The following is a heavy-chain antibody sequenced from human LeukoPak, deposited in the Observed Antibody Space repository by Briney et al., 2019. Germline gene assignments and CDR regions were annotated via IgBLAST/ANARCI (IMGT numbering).Heavy chain of an antibody. Sequence: ASVKVSCRASGYTFTDFYMHWVRQAPGQGLEWMGWISANSGGTHYAQNFQGRVTMTRDTSTKTAYMEMSGLTSEDTAVYFCARYSPAPLDAFEIWGQGTMVSVSS. J-gene: IGHJ3*02. CDR1: GYTFTDFY. CDR2: ISANSGGT. V-gene: IGHV1-2*02. D-gene: IGHD5-18*01. CDR3: ARYSPAPLDAFEI.